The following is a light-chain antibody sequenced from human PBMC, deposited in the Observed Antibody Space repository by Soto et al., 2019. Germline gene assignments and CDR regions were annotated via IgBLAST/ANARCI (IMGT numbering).Light chain of an antibody. V-gene: IGLV1-44*01. Sequence: QSVLTQPPSASGTPGQRVTISCSGSSSNIGKNTVHWYQQLPRTAPKLVIYNNNQRPSGVPDRFSGSKSGTSASLAISGLQSEDEADYYCAAWEDSLNGVIFGGGTKLTVL. CDR3: AAWEDSLNGVI. CDR1: SSNIGKNT. CDR2: NNN. J-gene: IGLJ2*01.